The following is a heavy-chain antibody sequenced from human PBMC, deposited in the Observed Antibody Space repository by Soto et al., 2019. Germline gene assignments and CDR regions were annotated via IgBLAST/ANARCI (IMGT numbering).Heavy chain of an antibody. CDR1: GGSISSSSYY. CDR2: IHYSGST. Sequence: QLQLQESGPGLVKPSETLSLTCTVSGGSISSSSYYWGWIRQPPGKGLEWIGSIHYSGSTYYNPSLKSRVTISVDTSKNQFSLKLSSVTAADTAVYYCAGYDSWDEGLFDPWGQGTLVTVSS. J-gene: IGHJ5*02. V-gene: IGHV4-39*01. CDR3: AGYDSWDEGLFDP. D-gene: IGHD6-13*01.